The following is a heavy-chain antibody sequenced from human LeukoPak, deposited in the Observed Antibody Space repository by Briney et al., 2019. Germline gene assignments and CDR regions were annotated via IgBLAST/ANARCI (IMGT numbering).Heavy chain of an antibody. CDR3: AKSFGPVIAAAGSGAD. J-gene: IGHJ4*02. V-gene: IGHV3-9*01. CDR1: GFTFDDYA. Sequence: GGSLRHSCVGSGFTFDDYAMHWVRQAPGKGVEWVSGISWNSGRRGYADSVKGRFTISRDNSKNTLYLQMNSLRAEDTAVYYCAKSFGPVIAAAGSGADWGQGTLVTVSS. D-gene: IGHD6-13*01. CDR2: ISWNSGRR.